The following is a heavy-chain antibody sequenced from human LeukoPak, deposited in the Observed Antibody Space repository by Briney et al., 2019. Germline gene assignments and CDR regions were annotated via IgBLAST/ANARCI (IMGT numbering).Heavy chain of an antibody. J-gene: IGHJ4*02. CDR3: ARDHLFRTSGYYFDY. V-gene: IGHV3-30-3*01. CDR1: GFTFSSYA. Sequence: GGSLRLSCAASGFTFSSYAMHWVRQAPGKGLEWVAVISYDGSNKYYADSVKGRFTISRDNSKNMLYLQMNSLRAEDTAVYYCARDHLFRTSGYYFDYWGQGTLVTVSS. D-gene: IGHD3-10*01. CDR2: ISYDGSNK.